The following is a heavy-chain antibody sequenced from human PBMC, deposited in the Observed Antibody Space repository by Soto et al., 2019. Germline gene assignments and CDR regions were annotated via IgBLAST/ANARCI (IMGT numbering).Heavy chain of an antibody. V-gene: IGHV1-69*02. D-gene: IGHD4-17*01. J-gene: IGHJ6*03. CDR2: IIPILGIA. Sequence: QVQLVQSGAEVQKPGSSVKVSCKASGGTFSSYTISWVRQAPGQGLEWMGRIIPILGIANYAQKFQGRVTITADKSTSTAYMELRSLRSEDTAVYYCARSPTVTTPYYYYYYYMDVWGKGTTVTVSS. CDR3: ARSPTVTTPYYYYYYYMDV. CDR1: GGTFSSYT.